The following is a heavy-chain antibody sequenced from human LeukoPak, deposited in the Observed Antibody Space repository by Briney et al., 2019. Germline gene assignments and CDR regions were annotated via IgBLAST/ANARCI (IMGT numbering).Heavy chain of an antibody. Sequence: SETLSLTCDVSGGSVTSTNWRTWFRQPPGKGLEWIGGVHLDGRTNYNPSLKSRLVMSADLPENHISLKLTSVTAADTAVYYCAREGGFYRPLDYSGQGTLVTVSS. CDR2: VHLDGRT. CDR1: GGSVTSTNW. D-gene: IGHD6-25*01. V-gene: IGHV4-4*02. J-gene: IGHJ4*02. CDR3: AREGGFYRPLDY.